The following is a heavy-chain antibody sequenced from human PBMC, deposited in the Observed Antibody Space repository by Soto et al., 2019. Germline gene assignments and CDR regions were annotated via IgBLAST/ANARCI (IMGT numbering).Heavy chain of an antibody. V-gene: IGHV1-24*01. Sequence: QVQLVQSGAEVRKPGASVKVSCKVSGYSLTELSIHWVRQAPGKGPEWMGGFDPEDGEIKFAQNFQGRVSMTEDTPTDTAYMELSSLRSEDTAICYCATGLQHHVNLYYFDLWGQGALLTVSS. CDR1: GYSLTELS. CDR3: ATGLQHHVNLYYFDL. J-gene: IGHJ4*02. CDR2: FDPEDGEI.